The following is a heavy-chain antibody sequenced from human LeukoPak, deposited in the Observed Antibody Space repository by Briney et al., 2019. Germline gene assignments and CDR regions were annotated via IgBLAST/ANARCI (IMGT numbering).Heavy chain of an antibody. CDR3: ARGGHYYGSGSYYYYYGMDV. J-gene: IGHJ6*02. V-gene: IGHV1-2*02. D-gene: IGHD3-10*01. CDR1: GYTFTAYY. CDR2: INPNSGGT. Sequence: ASVKVSCTASGYTFTAYYMHWVRQAPGQGLEWMGWINPNSGGTNYAQTFQGRVTMTRDTSISTAYMELSRLRSDDTAVYYCARGGHYYGSGSYYYYYGMDVWGQGTTVTVSS.